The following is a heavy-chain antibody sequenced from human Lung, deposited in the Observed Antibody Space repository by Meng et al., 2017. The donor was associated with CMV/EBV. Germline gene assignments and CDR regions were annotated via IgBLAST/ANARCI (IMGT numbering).Heavy chain of an antibody. CDR2: TYYRSKWYH. CDR1: WHLVSSNSAA. V-gene: IGHV6-1*01. CDR3: ARGINGGCGD. D-gene: IGHD4-23*01. J-gene: IGHJ4*02. Sequence: QVPRQEPGPGLVPTSPTPSRTCAISWHLVSSNSAACHWSWQSPSGGLEWLGRTYYRSKWYHEYAVSVKSRITISPDTPKNQFSLQLNSMTPEDTAVYYCARGINGGCGDWGQGTLVTVSS.